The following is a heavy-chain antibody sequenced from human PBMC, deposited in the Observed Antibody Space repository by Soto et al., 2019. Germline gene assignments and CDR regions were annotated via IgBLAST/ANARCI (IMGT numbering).Heavy chain of an antibody. CDR3: ARGYSYGYSYYYGMDV. V-gene: IGHV1-3*05. CDR2: INAGNGNT. D-gene: IGHD5-18*01. J-gene: IGHJ6*02. Sequence: QVQLVQSGAEEKKPGASVKVSCKASGYTFTSYAMHWVRQAPGQRLEWMGWINAGNGNTKYSQKFQGRVTITRDTSASTAYMELSSLSSEDTAVYYCARGYSYGYSYYYGMDVWGQGTTVTVSS. CDR1: GYTFTSYA.